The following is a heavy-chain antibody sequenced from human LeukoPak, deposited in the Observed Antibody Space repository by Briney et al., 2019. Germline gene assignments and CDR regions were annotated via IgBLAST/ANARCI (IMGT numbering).Heavy chain of an antibody. Sequence: GGSLRLSCAASGFTFSSYSMNWVRQAPGMGLEWVSSISSSSSYIYYADSVKGRFTISRDNAKNSLYLQMNSLRAEDTAVYYCASGLRISDYFDYWGQGTLVTVSS. CDR3: ASGLRISDYFDY. V-gene: IGHV3-21*01. CDR2: ISSSSSYI. J-gene: IGHJ4*02. CDR1: GFTFSSYS.